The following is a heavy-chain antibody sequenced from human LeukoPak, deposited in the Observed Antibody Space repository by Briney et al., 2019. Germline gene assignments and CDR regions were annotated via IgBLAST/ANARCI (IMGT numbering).Heavy chain of an antibody. Sequence: GGSPRLSWAASGFTFSSYSMNWVRQAPGRGMEWVSSISSSTSYIYYADSVKGRFTISRDNAKNSLYLQMSSLRAEDTAVYYCARVEFYYDSSGYHRPFDYWGQGTLVTVSS. CDR2: ISSSTSYI. CDR1: GFTFSSYS. CDR3: ARVEFYYDSSGYHRPFDY. V-gene: IGHV3-21*01. D-gene: IGHD3-22*01. J-gene: IGHJ4*02.